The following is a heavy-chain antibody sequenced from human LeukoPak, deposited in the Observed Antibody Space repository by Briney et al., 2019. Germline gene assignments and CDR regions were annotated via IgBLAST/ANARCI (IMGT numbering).Heavy chain of an antibody. CDR2: IYYSGST. CDR1: GGSISSGGYY. D-gene: IGHD6-13*01. J-gene: IGHJ4*02. Sequence: SETLSLTCTVSGGSISSGGYYWSWIRQHPGKGLEWIGYIYYSGSTYYNPSLKSRVTISVDTSKNQFSLKLSSVTAADTAVYYCARQYRAGIAAAGTAHFDYWGQGTLVTVSS. V-gene: IGHV4-31*03. CDR3: ARQYRAGIAAAGTAHFDY.